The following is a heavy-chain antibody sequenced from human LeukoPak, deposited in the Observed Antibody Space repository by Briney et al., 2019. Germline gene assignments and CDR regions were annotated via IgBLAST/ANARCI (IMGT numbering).Heavy chain of an antibody. CDR3: ATVFGVVISNYDAFDT. CDR1: GYTLTELS. Sequence: ASVKVSCKVSGYTLTELSMHWVRQAPGKGLEWMGGFDPEDGKTIFAQKFQGRVTMSEDTSTDTAYMELSSLRSEDTAVYYCATVFGVVISNYDAFDTWGQGTMVTVSS. D-gene: IGHD3-3*01. V-gene: IGHV1-24*01. CDR2: FDPEDGKT. J-gene: IGHJ3*02.